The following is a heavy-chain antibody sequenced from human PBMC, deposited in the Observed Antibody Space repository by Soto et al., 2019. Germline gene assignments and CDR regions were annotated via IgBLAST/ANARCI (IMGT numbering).Heavy chain of an antibody. D-gene: IGHD4-4*01. CDR2: IIPFIGTA. J-gene: IGHJ6*02. Sequence: QVQLVQSGAEVTKPGSSVTVSCTASGGTFSSYAISWVRQAPGQGLEWMGRIIPFIGTANYAQTVQGRVTITTDESTSTAYKELTSLRSEVKAVDNSAMVVMTTVPASDYYGMDVWGQGTTVTVSS. CDR3: AMVVMTTVPASDYYGMDV. CDR1: GGTFSSYA. V-gene: IGHV1-69*18.